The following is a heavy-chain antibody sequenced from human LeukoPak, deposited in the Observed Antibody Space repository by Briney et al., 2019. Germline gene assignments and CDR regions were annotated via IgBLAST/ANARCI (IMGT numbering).Heavy chain of an antibody. D-gene: IGHD2-15*01. CDR3: ARGDRYCSGGSCYLSGLTTHRYYFDY. Sequence: SETLSLTCAVYGGSFSGYYWSWIRQPPGKGLEWIGEINHSGSTNYNPSLKSRVTMSVDTSKNQFSLKLSSVTAADTAVYYCARGDRYCSGGSCYLSGLTTHRYYFDYWGQGTLVTVSS. CDR1: GGSFSGYY. J-gene: IGHJ4*02. CDR2: INHSGST. V-gene: IGHV4-34*01.